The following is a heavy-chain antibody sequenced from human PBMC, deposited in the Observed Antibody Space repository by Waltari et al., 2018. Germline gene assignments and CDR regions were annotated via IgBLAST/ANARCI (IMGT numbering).Heavy chain of an antibody. CDR1: DYSISSGFY. CDR2: INHSGST. V-gene: IGHV4-38-2*01. CDR3: ARQGGYINVWWEDYWYFDH. Sequence: QVHLQVSGPGLVTPSETLSLTCAVSDYSISSGFYWGWIRQPPGKGLEWIGSINHSGSTFYNPSIKSRVTISVDTALNHFALKLNSVTATDTAVYYCARQGGYINVWWEDYWYFDHWGRGTLVTVSS. D-gene: IGHD1-26*01. J-gene: IGHJ2*01.